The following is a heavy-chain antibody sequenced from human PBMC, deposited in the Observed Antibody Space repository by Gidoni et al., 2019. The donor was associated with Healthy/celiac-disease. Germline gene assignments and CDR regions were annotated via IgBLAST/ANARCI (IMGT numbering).Heavy chain of an antibody. D-gene: IGHD2-8*01. CDR2: INHSGST. CDR3: ARVSVYCTNGVCYRRFGWFDP. CDR1: GGSFSGYY. Sequence: QVQLQQWGAGLLQPSATLSLTCAVYGGSFSGYYWSWIRQPPGKGLEWIGEINHSGSTNYNPSLKSRVTISVDTSKNQFSLKLSSVTAADTAVYYCARVSVYCTNGVCYRRFGWFDPWGQGTLVTVSS. V-gene: IGHV4-34*01. J-gene: IGHJ5*02.